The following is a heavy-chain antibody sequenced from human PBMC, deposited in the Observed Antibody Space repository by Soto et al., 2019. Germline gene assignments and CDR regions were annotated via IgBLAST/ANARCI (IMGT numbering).Heavy chain of an antibody. CDR2: IRGGGGST. CDR1: GFTFSSYA. CDR3: AKDRGAAVVAAIPIDV. D-gene: IGHD2-2*02. J-gene: IGHJ6*02. Sequence: EVQLLESGGGLVQPGGSLRLSCAASGFTFSSYAMSWVRQAPGKGLEWVSSIRGGGGSTYLADSVKGRFTISRDTSKNTLYLQMSSLRVEDTAIYYCAKDRGAAVVAAIPIDVWGQGTTVTVSS. V-gene: IGHV3-23*01.